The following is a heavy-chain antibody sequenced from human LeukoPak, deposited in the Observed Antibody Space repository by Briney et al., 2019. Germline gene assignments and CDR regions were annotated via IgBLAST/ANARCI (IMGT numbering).Heavy chain of an antibody. J-gene: IGHJ6*03. CDR3: ARTSGYYYYYMDV. CDR2: IKQDGSEK. CDR1: GFTFSSYE. Sequence: AGGSLRLSCAASGFTFSSYEMNWVRQAPGKGLEWVANIKQDGSEKYYVDSVKGRFTISRDNAKNSLYMQMNSLRAEDTAVYYCARTSGYYYYYMDVWGKGTTVTISS. V-gene: IGHV3-7*01. D-gene: IGHD6-25*01.